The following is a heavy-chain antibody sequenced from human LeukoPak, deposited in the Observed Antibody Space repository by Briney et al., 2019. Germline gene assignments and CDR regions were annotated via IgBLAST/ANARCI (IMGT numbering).Heavy chain of an antibody. Sequence: GGSLRLSCAGSGFTVNSNYMTWVRQAPGKGLEWVSYISSSSSTIYYADSVKGRFTISRDNAKNSLYLQMNSLRDEDTAVYYCARDRGTTYYYGSGSYGHWGQGTLVTVSS. J-gene: IGHJ4*02. CDR1: GFTVNSNY. CDR3: ARDRGTTYYYGSGSYGH. CDR2: ISSSSSTI. V-gene: IGHV3-48*02. D-gene: IGHD3-10*01.